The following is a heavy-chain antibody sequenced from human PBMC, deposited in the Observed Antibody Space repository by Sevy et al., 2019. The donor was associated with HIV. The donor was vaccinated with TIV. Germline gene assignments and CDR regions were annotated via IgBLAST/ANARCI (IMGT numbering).Heavy chain of an antibody. D-gene: IGHD1-26*01. J-gene: IGHJ5*02. Sequence: GGSLSFSCLASGFTFRNFWMSWARQAPGKGLEWVADIKQDGGEAYYVDSVKGRFTISRDNAKNSLYLQMNSLRDEETAMYFCVRDKEVGASILDAWGQGTPVTVSS. V-gene: IGHV3-7*03. CDR3: VRDKEVGASILDA. CDR1: GFTFRNFW. CDR2: IKQDGGEA.